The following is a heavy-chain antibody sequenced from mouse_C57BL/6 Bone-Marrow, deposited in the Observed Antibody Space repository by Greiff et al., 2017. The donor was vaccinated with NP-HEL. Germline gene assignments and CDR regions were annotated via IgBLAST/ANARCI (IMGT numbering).Heavy chain of an antibody. CDR1: GYTFTSYG. CDR3: ARSLNYYGSSYWYFDV. J-gene: IGHJ1*03. V-gene: IGHV1-81*01. CDR2: IYPRSGDT. D-gene: IGHD1-1*01. Sequence: QVQLKQSGAELARPGASVKLSCKASGYTFTSYGISWVKQRTGQGLEWIGEIYPRSGDTYYNEKFKGKATLTADKSSSTAYMELRSLTSEDSAVYFCARSLNYYGSSYWYFDVWGTGTTVTVSS.